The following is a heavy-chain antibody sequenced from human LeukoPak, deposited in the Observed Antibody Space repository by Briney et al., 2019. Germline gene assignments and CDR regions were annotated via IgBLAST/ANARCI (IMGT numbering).Heavy chain of an antibody. D-gene: IGHD1-26*01. Sequence: SVKVSCKASGGTFSSYAISWVRQAPGQGLEWMGRIIPILGIANYAQKFQGRVTITTDESTSTAYMELSSLRSEDTAVYYCARDLDSGSSPYFDYWGQGTLVTVSS. J-gene: IGHJ4*02. V-gene: IGHV1-69*04. CDR3: ARDLDSGSSPYFDY. CDR2: IIPILGIA. CDR1: GGTFSSYA.